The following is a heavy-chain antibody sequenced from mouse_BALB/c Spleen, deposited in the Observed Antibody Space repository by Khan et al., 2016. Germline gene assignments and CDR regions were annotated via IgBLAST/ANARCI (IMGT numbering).Heavy chain of an antibody. CDR3: ARGRRPDWYFDG. V-gene: IGHV9-1*02. J-gene: IGHJ1*01. CDR2: INTYNGEP. CDR1: GYSFTNYG. Sequence: QFQLVQSGPELKKPGETVKISCKASGYSFTNYGMNWVKQAPGKGLKWMGWINTYNGEPTYADAFKGRFASSLETSGSTAFLQINNLKNEDMATYFCARGRRPDWYFDGWGAGTAVTVSS. D-gene: IGHD2-12*01.